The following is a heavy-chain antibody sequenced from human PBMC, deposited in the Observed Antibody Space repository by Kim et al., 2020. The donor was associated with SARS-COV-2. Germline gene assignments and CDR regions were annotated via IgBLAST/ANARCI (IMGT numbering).Heavy chain of an antibody. CDR3: ARGPMGYGSGSYYKKGGMDV. Sequence: RVTISVDTSKNQFSLKLSSVTAADTAVYYCARGPMGYGSGSYYKKGGMDVWGQGTTVTVSS. D-gene: IGHD3-10*01. V-gene: IGHV4-34*01. J-gene: IGHJ6*02.